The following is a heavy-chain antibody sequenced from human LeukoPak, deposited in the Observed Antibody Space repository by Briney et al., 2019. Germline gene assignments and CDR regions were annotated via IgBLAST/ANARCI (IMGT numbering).Heavy chain of an antibody. J-gene: IGHJ6*02. D-gene: IGHD1-26*01. CDR2: IYYNGNT. CDR3: ARGRSNYYGMDV. CDR1: DGSINSYY. Sequence: SETLSLTCSVSDGSINSYYWNWIRRPPGKGLKWIGYIYYNGNTNYSPSLKSRVTMSVDTSKNLSSLKVSSVTAADTAVYYCARGRSNYYGMDVWGQGTTVTVSS. V-gene: IGHV4-59*01.